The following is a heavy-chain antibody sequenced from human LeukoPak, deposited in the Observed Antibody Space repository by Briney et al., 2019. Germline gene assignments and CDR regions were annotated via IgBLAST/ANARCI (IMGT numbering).Heavy chain of an antibody. CDR3: ASGHSGYSDS. Sequence: PSQTLSLTCAISGDSVSSNTAAWNWIRQSPARGLDWLGRTYYRSKWYNDYAVSVKSRITINPDTSKNQSSLPLNSLTPEDTAVYYCASGHSGYSDSWGQGTLVTVSS. J-gene: IGHJ4*02. CDR1: GDSVSSNTAA. CDR2: TYYRSKWYN. V-gene: IGHV6-1*01. D-gene: IGHD5-12*01.